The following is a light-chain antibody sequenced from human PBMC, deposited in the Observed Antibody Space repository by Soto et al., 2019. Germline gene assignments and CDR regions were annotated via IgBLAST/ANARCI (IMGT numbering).Light chain of an antibody. Sequence: EIVLTQSPATLSLSPGERATLSCRASQSVSSYLLWYQQKPGQTPRLLVYDASNRATGIPARFSGSGSGTEFNLTISSLQYEDFGVYYWQHRCSWPLTFDGGTKEDI. J-gene: IGKJ4*01. CDR2: DAS. CDR3: QHRCSWPLT. CDR1: QSVSSY. V-gene: IGKV3-11*01.